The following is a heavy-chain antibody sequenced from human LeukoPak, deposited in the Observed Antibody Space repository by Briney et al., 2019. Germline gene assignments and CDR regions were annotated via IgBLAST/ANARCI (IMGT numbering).Heavy chain of an antibody. CDR3: ARGLFTFGGVIAPMDFDY. CDR1: GYAFTSYD. V-gene: IGHV1-8*01. Sequence: GASVKVSCKASGYAFTSYDLNWVRQATGQGLEWMGWVSPNNGHTAYARKFQGRVTMTMNTSIGTAYMELSSLTSEDTAVYFCARGLFTFGGVIAPMDFDYWGQGTLVIVSS. D-gene: IGHD3-16*02. CDR2: VSPNNGHT. J-gene: IGHJ4*02.